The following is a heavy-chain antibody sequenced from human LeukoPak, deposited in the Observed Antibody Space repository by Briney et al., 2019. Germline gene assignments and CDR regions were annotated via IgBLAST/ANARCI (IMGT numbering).Heavy chain of an antibody. CDR1: GYTFTSYA. Sequence: ASVKVSCKASGYTFTSYAMNWVRQAPGQGLEWMGWINTNTGNPTYAQGFTGRFVFSLDTSVSTAYPQISSLKAEDTAVYYCAREGRLRFLEWLLPAYNWFDPWGQGTLVTVSS. V-gene: IGHV7-4-1*02. CDR2: INTNTGNP. D-gene: IGHD3-3*01. J-gene: IGHJ5*02. CDR3: AREGRLRFLEWLLPAYNWFDP.